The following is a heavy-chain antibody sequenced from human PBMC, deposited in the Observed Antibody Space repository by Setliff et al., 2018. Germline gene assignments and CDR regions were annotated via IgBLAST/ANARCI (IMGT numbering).Heavy chain of an antibody. CDR2: ITHDGSKT. CDR3: IDGRNGAWGVY. Sequence: PGGSLRLSCAGSGFTFNTYWMTWVRQAPGKGLEWVASITHDGSKTYILDSVKGRFTISRDNTKNSLYLQMNSLRGEDTAVYHCIDGRNGAWGVYWGQGTLVTVSS. J-gene: IGHJ4*02. V-gene: IGHV3-7*01. D-gene: IGHD4-17*01. CDR1: GFTFNTYW.